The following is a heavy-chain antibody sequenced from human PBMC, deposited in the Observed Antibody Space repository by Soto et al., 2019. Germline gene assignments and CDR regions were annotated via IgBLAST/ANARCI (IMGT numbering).Heavy chain of an antibody. CDR3: GKDLLQNTVTTCGS. Sequence: QVQLVESGGGVVQPGRSRRLSCAASGFPFDSYGMHWVRQAAGKGVEWVAVISSYGNNKYYEDSVKGRFSIYRDNFNNILYLLRSSMRVEDTAFYYCGKDLLQNTVTTCGSLGQGTVVPVSS. CDR2: ISSYGNNK. CDR1: GFPFDSYG. V-gene: IGHV3-30*18. D-gene: IGHD4-17*01. J-gene: IGHJ5*02.